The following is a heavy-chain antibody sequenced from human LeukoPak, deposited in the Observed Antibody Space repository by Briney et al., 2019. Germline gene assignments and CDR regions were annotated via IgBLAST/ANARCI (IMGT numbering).Heavy chain of an antibody. CDR2: ISGSGGST. J-gene: IGHJ4*02. V-gene: IGHV3-23*01. CDR3: AKDHEVAVAFFDY. Sequence: GGSLRLSCAASGFTVSSNYMSWVRQAPGKGLEWVSAISGSGGSTYYADSVKGRFTISRDNSKNTLYLQMNSLRAEDTAVYYCAKDHEVAVAFFDYWGQGTLVTVSS. D-gene: IGHD6-19*01. CDR1: GFTVSSNY.